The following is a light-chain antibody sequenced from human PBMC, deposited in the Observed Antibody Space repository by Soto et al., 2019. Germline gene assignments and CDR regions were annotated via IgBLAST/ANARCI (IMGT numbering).Light chain of an antibody. J-gene: IGKJ1*01. Sequence: DIVMTQSPDSLAVSLGERATINCKSSQSVLNWSNNKNCLAWYQLKPGQPPKVLIHWASTRESGIPDRFSGSGFGTDFTLTITSLQAEDVAVYFCQQYYSFPRTFGQGTKVEI. CDR1: QSVLNWSNNKNC. V-gene: IGKV4-1*01. CDR3: QQYYSFPRT. CDR2: WAS.